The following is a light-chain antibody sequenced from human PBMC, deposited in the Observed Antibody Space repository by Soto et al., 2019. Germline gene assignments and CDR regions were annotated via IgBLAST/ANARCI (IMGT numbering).Light chain of an antibody. Sequence: QSVLTQPPSASGSFGQSVTISCTGTSSDFGGYNYVSWYQQHPGKAPKLMIYEVSERPSGVPDRLSGSKSGNTASLTVFGLQADDEADYYCSSYSGTNYHYVFGTGTKVTVL. CDR3: SSYSGTNYHYV. V-gene: IGLV2-8*01. CDR2: EVS. J-gene: IGLJ1*01. CDR1: SSDFGGYNY.